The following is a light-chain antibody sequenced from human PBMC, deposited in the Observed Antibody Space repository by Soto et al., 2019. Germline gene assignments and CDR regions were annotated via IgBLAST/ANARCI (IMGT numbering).Light chain of an antibody. Sequence: DIQMTQSPSSLSASVGDRVTITCRASQGISTYLNWYQQKPGKAPKLLIYAASSLQSGVPSRFSGSGSETDFTLTISSLQPEHFATYSCQQSYRTTWTFGQGTKVEIK. CDR1: QGISTY. V-gene: IGKV1-39*01. CDR2: AAS. CDR3: QQSYRTTWT. J-gene: IGKJ1*01.